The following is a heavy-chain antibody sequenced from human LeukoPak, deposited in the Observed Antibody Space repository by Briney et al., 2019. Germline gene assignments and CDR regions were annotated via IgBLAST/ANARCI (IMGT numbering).Heavy chain of an antibody. V-gene: IGHV3-11*01. CDR2: ITGSGSTI. CDR3: ARGGSYLSAFDI. Sequence: PGGSLRLSCAASGFIFNDYYMSWIRQAPGKGLEWVSYITGSGSTIYYADSVMGRFTISRDNGKNSLYLQMNSLRAEDTAVYYCARGGSYLSAFDIWGQGTMVTVSS. D-gene: IGHD1-26*01. J-gene: IGHJ3*02. CDR1: GFIFNDYY.